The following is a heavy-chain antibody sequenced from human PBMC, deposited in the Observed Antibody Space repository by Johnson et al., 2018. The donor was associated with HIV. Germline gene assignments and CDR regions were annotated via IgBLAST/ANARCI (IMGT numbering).Heavy chain of an antibody. Sequence: QVQLVESGGGLVKAGGSLRLSCAASGFIFSDYYMSWIRQAPGQGLEWVSYISSSGTIIYYVDSVKGRFTISRDNAKNSLYLQMNSLTAAETAVYYCARRALHYDVLTDYPVAANAFDIWGQGTMVTVSS. D-gene: IGHD3-9*01. V-gene: IGHV3-11*04. CDR3: ARRALHYDVLTDYPVAANAFDI. J-gene: IGHJ3*02. CDR2: ISSSGTII. CDR1: GFIFSDYY.